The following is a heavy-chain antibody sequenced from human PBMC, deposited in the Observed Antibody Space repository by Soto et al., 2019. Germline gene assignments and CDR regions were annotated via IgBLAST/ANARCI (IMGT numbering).Heavy chain of an antibody. CDR2: IIPIFGTA. D-gene: IGHD3-10*01. V-gene: IGHV1-69*13. CDR1: GGTFSSYA. J-gene: IGHJ6*02. CDR3: ARDSRAMVRGVIMIYYGMDV. Sequence: ASVKVSCKASGGTFSSYAISWVRQAPGQGLEWMGGIIPIFGTANYAQKFQGRVTITADESTSKAYMGLSSLRSEDTAVYYCARDSRAMVRGVIMIYYGMDVWGQGTTVTVSS.